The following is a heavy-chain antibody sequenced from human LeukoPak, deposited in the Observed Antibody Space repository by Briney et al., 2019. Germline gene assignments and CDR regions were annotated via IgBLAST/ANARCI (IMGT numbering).Heavy chain of an antibody. CDR2: IYYSGST. J-gene: IGHJ4*02. D-gene: IGHD6-6*01. Sequence: MASETLSLTCTVSGGSISSGGYYWSWIRQHPGKGLEWIGYIYYSGSTYYNPSLKSRVTISVDTSKNQFSLKLSSVTAADTAVYYCARGRVRYSSSSKYYFDYWGQGTLVTVSS. CDR1: GGSISSGGYY. CDR3: ARGRVRYSSSSKYYFDY. V-gene: IGHV4-31*03.